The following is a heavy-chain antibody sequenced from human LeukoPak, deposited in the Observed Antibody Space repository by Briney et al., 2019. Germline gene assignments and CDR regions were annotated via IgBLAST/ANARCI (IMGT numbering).Heavy chain of an antibody. D-gene: IGHD3-22*01. CDR3: ARSTSHNYYDSSGYGYYFDF. CDR2: IYYSGST. J-gene: IGHJ4*02. V-gene: IGHV4-39*07. CDR1: GGSISSSSYY. Sequence: SETPSLTCTVSGGSISSSSYYWGWIRQPPGKGLEWIGSIYYSGSTYYNPSLKSRVTISVDTSKNQFSLKLSSVTAADTAVYYCARSTSHNYYDSSGYGYYFDFWGQGTLVTVSP.